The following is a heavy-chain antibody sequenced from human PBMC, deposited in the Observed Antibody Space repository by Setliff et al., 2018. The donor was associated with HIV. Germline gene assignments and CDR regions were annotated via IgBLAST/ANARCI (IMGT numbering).Heavy chain of an antibody. CDR1: GGSFSNSY. D-gene: IGHD2-2*01. J-gene: IGHJ2*01. V-gene: IGHV4-34*01. CDR3: ARDQRPHGVQPPYRYFDL. Sequence: PSETLSLTCAVYGGSFSNSYFNWIRQPPGKGLEWVGQISHSGSATYNSSLKSRVTMSVDTSKNQFSLTLTSLTAADTAIYYCARDQRPHGVQPPYRYFDLWGRGTPVTVSS. CDR2: ISHSGSA.